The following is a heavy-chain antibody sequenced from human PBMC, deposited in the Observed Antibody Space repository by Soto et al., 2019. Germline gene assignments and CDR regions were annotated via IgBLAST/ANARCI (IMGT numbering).Heavy chain of an antibody. CDR1: GGFTSTNNW. J-gene: IGHJ4*02. D-gene: IGHD3-10*01. Sequence: NPSETLSLTCAVSGGFTSTNNWWSWVRQPPGKGLEWIGDAYHSGSTEYNPSLKSRVSISVDKSKNQISLKLTSATAADTAVYYCARSPPSSYYGGSGTFDYWGQGTLVTV. V-gene: IGHV4-4*02. CDR3: ARSPPSSYYGGSGTFDY. CDR2: AYHSGST.